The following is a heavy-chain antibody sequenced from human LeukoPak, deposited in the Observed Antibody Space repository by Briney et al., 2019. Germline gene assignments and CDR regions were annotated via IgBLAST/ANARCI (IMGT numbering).Heavy chain of an antibody. CDR3: ARDWANTIFGVVLYFDY. Sequence: ASVKVSCKASGYTFTGYYMHWVRQAPGQGLEWMGWINPNSGGGNYAQKFQGRVTMTRDTSISTAYMELSRLRSDDTAVYYCARDWANTIFGVVLYFDYWGQGTLVTVSS. CDR2: INPNSGGG. V-gene: IGHV1-2*02. CDR1: GYTFTGYY. J-gene: IGHJ4*02. D-gene: IGHD3-3*01.